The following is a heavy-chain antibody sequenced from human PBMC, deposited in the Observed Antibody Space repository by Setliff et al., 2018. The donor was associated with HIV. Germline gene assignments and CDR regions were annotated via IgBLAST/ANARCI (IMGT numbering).Heavy chain of an antibody. Sequence: GGSLRLSCAASGFTFSSFAMSWVRQAPGKGLEWVSGISGSGGSTYYADSVKGRFTISRDNSKNTLYLQMSSLRAEDTAVYFCVSDQQWLAQGWGGPHYWGQGALVTVSS. CDR1: GFTFSSFA. D-gene: IGHD6-19*01. J-gene: IGHJ4*02. CDR2: ISGSGGST. V-gene: IGHV3-23*01. CDR3: VSDQQWLAQGWGGPHY.